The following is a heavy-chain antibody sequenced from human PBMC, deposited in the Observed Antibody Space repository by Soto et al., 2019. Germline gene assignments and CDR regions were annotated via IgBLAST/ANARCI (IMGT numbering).Heavy chain of an antibody. CDR2: AYYSGST. CDR1: GGSISSSRYC. V-gene: IGHV4-39*01. Sequence: SETLSLTCPVSGGSISSSRYCWGWLRQPPGKGLEWIGIAYYSGSTYYTPSLKSRVTMSVETSKNQFALKMSAVNAADTSLYYSATRQRGSYNGFDAWTQGTLVTVSS. J-gene: IGHJ5*02. CDR3: ATRQRGSYNGFDA. D-gene: IGHD2-15*01.